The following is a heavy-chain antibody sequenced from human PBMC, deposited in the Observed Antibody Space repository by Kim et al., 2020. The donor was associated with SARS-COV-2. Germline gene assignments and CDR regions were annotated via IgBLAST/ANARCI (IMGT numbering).Heavy chain of an antibody. CDR3: AKDTTYGSGTGWYWLY. CDR2: ITPAGSTT. V-gene: IGHV3-23*03. Sequence: GGSLRLSCAASGFTFSGYSMSWVRQAPGKGLEWVSYITPAGSTTMYADSVKGRFTISRDNSKNTLYLQMNSLRGEDTAIYYCAKDTTYGSGTGWYWLYWGQGTLVTVSS. D-gene: IGHD6-19*01. CDR1: GFTFSGYS. J-gene: IGHJ4*02.